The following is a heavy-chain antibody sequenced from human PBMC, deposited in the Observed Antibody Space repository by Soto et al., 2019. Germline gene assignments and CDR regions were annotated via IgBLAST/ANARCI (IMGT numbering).Heavy chain of an antibody. CDR3: ARPRPPWSPFDAFDV. D-gene: IGHD2-8*02. CDR2: INTDGSTT. J-gene: IGHJ3*01. CDR1: GFTFSTYW. Sequence: EMQLVESGGRLVQPGGSLRLSCAASGFTFSTYWMAWVRQAPGKGLVWVSRINTDGSTTNYADSVRGRFTISRDNDKNKIYLKMKSLRVDDTALYYCARPRPPWSPFDAFDVWRHGTMVTVSS. V-gene: IGHV3-74*01.